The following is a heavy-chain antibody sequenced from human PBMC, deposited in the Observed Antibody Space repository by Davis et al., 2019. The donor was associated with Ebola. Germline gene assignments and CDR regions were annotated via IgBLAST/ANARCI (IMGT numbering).Heavy chain of an antibody. CDR2: INPNSGGT. Sequence: ASVKVSCKASGYTFTGYYMHWVRQAPGQGLEWMGWINPNSGGTNYAQKFQGRVTMTEDTSTDTAYMELSSLRSEDTAVYYCATDLGNYFDYWGQGTLVTVSS. CDR3: ATDLGNYFDY. CDR1: GYTFTGYY. J-gene: IGHJ4*02. V-gene: IGHV1-2*02.